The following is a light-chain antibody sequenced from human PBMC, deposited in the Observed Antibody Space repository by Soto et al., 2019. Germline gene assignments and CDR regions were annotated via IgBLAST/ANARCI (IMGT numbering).Light chain of an antibody. V-gene: IGKV3-15*01. CDR3: QQSNNWPPLT. CDR1: QSVSST. CDR2: GVS. J-gene: IGKJ4*01. Sequence: EIVFTQAPGPPSFSPGDRATLSCQASQSVSSTFLAWYQQKPGQPPRLLIYGVSTRATGVPARFSGSGSETDFSLTISSLQIEDFALYYCQQSNNWPPLTFGGGTKVDI.